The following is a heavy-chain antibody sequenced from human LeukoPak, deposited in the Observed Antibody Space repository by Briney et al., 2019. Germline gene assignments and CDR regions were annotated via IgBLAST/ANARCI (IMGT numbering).Heavy chain of an antibody. J-gene: IGHJ6*03. CDR3: ARQLYVSGSYYAPMDV. D-gene: IGHD3-10*01. Sequence: LETLSLTCSVSGGSISSSSYFWGWIRQPPGKGLEWIASVHYSGSTYYNPSLKSRVTISVDTSKNQFSLKLSSVTAADTAVYFCARQLYVSGSYYAPMDVWGKGTTVTISS. V-gene: IGHV4-39*01. CDR1: GGSISSSSYF. CDR2: VHYSGST.